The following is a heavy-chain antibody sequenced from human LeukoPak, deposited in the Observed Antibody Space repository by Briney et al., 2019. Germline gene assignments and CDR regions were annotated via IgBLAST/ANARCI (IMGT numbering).Heavy chain of an antibody. CDR1: GFNFRSYW. J-gene: IGHJ5*02. V-gene: IGHV3-7*01. Sequence: PGGSLRLPCAASGFNFRSYWMSWVRQAPGKGLEWVANIKPDGSDKKYVDSVKGRFTISRDNAENSLFLQMNSLRAEDTAVYYCARDALGRQSEYNWFDPWGQGTLVTVSS. CDR3: ARDALGRQSEYNWFDP. CDR2: IKPDGSDK. D-gene: IGHD7-27*01.